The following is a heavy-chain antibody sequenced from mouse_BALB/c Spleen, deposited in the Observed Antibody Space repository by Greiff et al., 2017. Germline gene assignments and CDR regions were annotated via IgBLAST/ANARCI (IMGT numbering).Heavy chain of an antibody. CDR1: GFSLSTSGMG. CDR3: GGGRYDYFDY. V-gene: IGHV8-8*01. D-gene: IGHD2-14*01. J-gene: IGHJ2*01. CDR2: TWWGDVK. Sequence: QVTLNESGPGLLQPSQTLSLTCSFSGFSLSTSGMGVGWIRQPSGKGWEWLAHTWWGDVKCYNPVLKSRLTISKDTSSSEVFVKSASVDAADTATYYCGGGRYDYFDYWGQGTTLTVSS.